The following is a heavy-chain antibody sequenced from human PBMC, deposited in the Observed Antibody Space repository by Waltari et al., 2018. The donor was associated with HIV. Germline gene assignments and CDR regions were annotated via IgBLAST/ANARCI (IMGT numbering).Heavy chain of an antibody. Sequence: QVQLVESGGGVVQPGRSLRLSCAASGFTFSSYGMHWVRQAPGKGLEWVAVISYDGNNKSYADSVKGRFTISRDNSKNTLYLQMNSLRAEDTAVYYCARTRLTYGSCYFCEMHGMDVWGQGTTVTVSS. V-gene: IGHV3-30*03. CDR3: ARTRLTYGSCYFCEMHGMDV. CDR1: GFTFSSYG. CDR2: ISYDGNNK. D-gene: IGHD2-15*01. J-gene: IGHJ6*02.